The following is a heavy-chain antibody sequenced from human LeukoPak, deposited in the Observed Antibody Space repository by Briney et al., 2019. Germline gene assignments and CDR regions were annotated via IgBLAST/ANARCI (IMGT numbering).Heavy chain of an antibody. Sequence: PSETLSLTCTVSAGSISSSSYSWGWIRQPPGKGLEWIGSIYYSGSTYYNPSLKSRVTISVDTSKNQFSLKLSSVTAADTAVYYCARSSLAWGAFDIWGQGTMVTVSS. V-gene: IGHV4-39*07. CDR1: AGSISSSSYS. CDR2: IYYSGST. D-gene: IGHD3-16*01. CDR3: ARSSLAWGAFDI. J-gene: IGHJ3*02.